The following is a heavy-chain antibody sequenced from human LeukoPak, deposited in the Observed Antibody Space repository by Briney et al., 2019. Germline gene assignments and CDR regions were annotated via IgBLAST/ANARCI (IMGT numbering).Heavy chain of an antibody. Sequence: GGSLRLSCAASGFTFAIYAMHWVCQAPGKGLEWVAVISYDGNNKYYADSVKGRFTISRDNSRNTLYLQMNSLRAEDTAVYYCARDLVGGWDDSSGYYYGYFDYWGQGTLVTVSS. CDR2: ISYDGNNK. D-gene: IGHD3-22*01. V-gene: IGHV3-30-3*01. CDR3: ARDLVGGWDDSSGYYYGYFDY. CDR1: GFTFAIYA. J-gene: IGHJ4*02.